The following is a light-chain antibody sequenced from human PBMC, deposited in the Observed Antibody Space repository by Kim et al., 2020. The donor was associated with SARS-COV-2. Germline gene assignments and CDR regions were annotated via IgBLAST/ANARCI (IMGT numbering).Light chain of an antibody. J-gene: IGKJ1*01. CDR1: QSISSR. CDR3: QQYNDWRS. CDR2: GAS. Sequence: EIVMTQSPATLSVSPGERATLSCRASQSISSRLAWYQQKPGQAPRLLIYGASTRATGTPTRFSGSGSGTEFTLTISSLQSGDFAIYYCQQYNDWRSFGQGTKVDIK. V-gene: IGKV3-15*01.